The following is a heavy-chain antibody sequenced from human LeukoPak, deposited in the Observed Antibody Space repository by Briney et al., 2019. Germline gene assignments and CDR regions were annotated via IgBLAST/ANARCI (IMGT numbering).Heavy chain of an antibody. J-gene: IGHJ3*02. CDR1: GFTFDDYA. Sequence: GGSLRLSCAASGFTFDDYAMHWVRQAPGKGLEWVSGISWNGNSIGYAGSAKGRFTISRDNAKHSLYLQLNSLRAEDTAFYCAKGCGSGIESAFDIWGQGTMVTVSS. CDR3: AKGCGSGIESAFDI. CDR2: ISWNGNSI. D-gene: IGHD3-10*01. V-gene: IGHV3-9*01.